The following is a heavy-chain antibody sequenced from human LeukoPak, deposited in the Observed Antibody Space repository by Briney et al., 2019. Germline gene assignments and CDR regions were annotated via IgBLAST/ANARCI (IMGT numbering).Heavy chain of an antibody. D-gene: IGHD3-22*01. CDR1: GFTFDDYA. CDR3: AKATGDYDSSGYDDAFDI. J-gene: IGHJ3*02. V-gene: IGHV3-9*01. Sequence: GRSLRLSCAASGFTFDDYAMHWVRQAPGKGPEWVSGISWNSGSIGYADSVKGRFTISRDNAKNSLYLQMNSLRAEDTALYYCAKATGDYDSSGYDDAFDIWGQGTMVTVSS. CDR2: ISWNSGSI.